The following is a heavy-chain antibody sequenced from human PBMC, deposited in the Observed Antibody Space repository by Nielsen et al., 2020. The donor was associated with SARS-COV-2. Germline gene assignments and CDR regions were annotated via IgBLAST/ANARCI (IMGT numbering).Heavy chain of an antibody. J-gene: IGHJ4*02. V-gene: IGHV3-23*01. D-gene: IGHD6-19*01. CDR1: GFTFTTYA. Sequence: GESLKISCETSGFTFTTYAMHWVRQAPGKGLEWVSAISASTYYADSVKGRFTISRDNSKNTLYLQMNSLRAEDTAVYYCAKRSGYTSGWYGDYWGQGTLVTVSS. CDR3: AKRSGYTSGWYGDY. CDR2: ISAST.